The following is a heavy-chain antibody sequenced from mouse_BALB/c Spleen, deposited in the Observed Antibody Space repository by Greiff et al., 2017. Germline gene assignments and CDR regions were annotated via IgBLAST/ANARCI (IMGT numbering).Heavy chain of an antibody. J-gene: IGHJ3*01. Sequence: EVKLVESGGGLVQPGGSLKLSCAASGFTFSSYTMSWVRQTPEKRLEWVAYISNGGGSTYYPDTVKGRFTISRDNAKNTLYLQMSSLKSEDTAMYYCARQGSMIRGGFAYWGQGTLVTVSA. V-gene: IGHV5-12-2*01. D-gene: IGHD2-4*01. CDR3: ARQGSMIRGGFAY. CDR1: GFTFSSYT. CDR2: ISNGGGST.